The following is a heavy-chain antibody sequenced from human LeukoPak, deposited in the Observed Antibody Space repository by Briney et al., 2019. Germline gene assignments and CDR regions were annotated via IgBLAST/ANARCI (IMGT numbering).Heavy chain of an antibody. V-gene: IGHV1-2*06. Sequence: ASVKVSCKASGYTFTGYYMHWVRQAPGQGLEWMGRINPNSGGTNYAQKFQGRVTMTRATSIKTDYMDLSRLRSDDTAVYYCARGRNSVYYFNVVAPSYFDYWGQGTLVTVSS. CDR1: GYTFTGYY. CDR2: INPNSGGT. D-gene: IGHD3-22*01. J-gene: IGHJ4*02. CDR3: ARGRNSVYYFNVVAPSYFDY.